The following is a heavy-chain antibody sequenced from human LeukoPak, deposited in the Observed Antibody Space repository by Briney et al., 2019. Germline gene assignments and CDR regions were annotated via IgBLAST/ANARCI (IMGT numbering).Heavy chain of an antibody. CDR2: INHSGST. CDR3: ARGDRVYSGQTTYYMDV. CDR1: GGSFSGYY. J-gene: IGHJ6*03. V-gene: IGHV4-34*01. D-gene: IGHD5-12*01. Sequence: SETLSLTCAVYGGSFSGYYWSWIRQPPGKGLEWIGEINHSGSTNYNPSLKSRVTISVDTSKNQFSLKLSSVTAADTAVYYCARGDRVYSGQTTYYMDVWGKGTTVTVSS.